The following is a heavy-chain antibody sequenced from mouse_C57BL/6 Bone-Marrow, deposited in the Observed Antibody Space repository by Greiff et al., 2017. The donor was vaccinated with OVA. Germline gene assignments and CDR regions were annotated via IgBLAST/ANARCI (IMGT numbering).Heavy chain of an antibody. V-gene: IGHV2-5*01. CDR1: GFSLTSYG. CDR2: IWRGGST. CDR3: AKGIYDGYYDAMDY. J-gene: IGHJ4*01. D-gene: IGHD2-3*01. Sequence: QVQLQQSGPGLVQPSQSLSITCTVSGFSLTSYGVHWVRQSPGKGLEWLGVIWRGGSTDYNAAFMSRLSITKDNSKSQVFFKMNSLQADDTAIYYCAKGIYDGYYDAMDYWGQGTSVTVSS.